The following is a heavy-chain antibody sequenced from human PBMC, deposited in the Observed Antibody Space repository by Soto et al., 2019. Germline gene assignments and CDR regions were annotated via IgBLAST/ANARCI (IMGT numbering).Heavy chain of an antibody. CDR3: ARDNWNTV. CDR1: GFTFSNYW. CDR2: IHSDGSST. D-gene: IGHD1-20*01. V-gene: IGHV3-74*01. Sequence: EVQLVESGGGLVQPGGSLRLSCAASGFTFSNYWMHWVRQAPGKGLVWVSRIHSDGSSTFYAYSVKRRFTISRDNAKKMVYLQMNSLRAEDTAVYYCARDNWNTVWGQGTMVTVSS. J-gene: IGHJ3*01.